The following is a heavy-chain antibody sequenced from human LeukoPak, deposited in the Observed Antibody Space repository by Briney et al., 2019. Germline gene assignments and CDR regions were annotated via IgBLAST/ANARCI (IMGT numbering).Heavy chain of an antibody. J-gene: IGHJ6*03. CDR2: ISNSSSHI. CDR1: GFTFSSYS. D-gene: IGHD2-2*01. V-gene: IGHV3-21*01. CDR3: AKETSDNGLYQYYYYYYMDV. Sequence: GGPLRLSCAASGFTFSSYSMNWVRQAPGKGLEGVSSISNSSSHIYYVASVKGRFTISSDNAKNSLYLQMNSRRAQDTALHYWAKETSDNGLYQYYYYYYMDVWVKGTTVTVCS.